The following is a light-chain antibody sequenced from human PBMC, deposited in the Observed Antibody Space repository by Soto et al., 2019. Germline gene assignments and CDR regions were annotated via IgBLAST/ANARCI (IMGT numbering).Light chain of an antibody. J-gene: IGLJ1*01. CDR2: DVN. CDR3: SSYTYSSTLYV. CDR1: SSDVGGYSY. V-gene: IGLV2-14*01. Sequence: QSALTQPASVSGSPGQSITISCTGTSSDVGGYSYVSWYQQHPGKAPKLMIYDVNNRPSGVSNRFSGSKSGNTASLTISGLQAEDEADYYCSSYTYSSTLYVFGTVTKLTVL.